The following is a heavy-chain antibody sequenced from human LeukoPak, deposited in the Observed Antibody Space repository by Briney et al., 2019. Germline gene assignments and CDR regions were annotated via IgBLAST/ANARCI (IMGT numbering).Heavy chain of an antibody. CDR1: GFTFSDYY. CDR3: ARDEYYDFWSGYHRGFDP. Sequence: GRSLRLSCAASGFTFSDYYMSWIRQAPGKGLEWVSYISSSGSTIYYADSVKGRFTISRDNAKNSLYLQMNSLRAEDTAVYYCARDEYYDFWSGYHRGFDPWGQGTLVTVSS. V-gene: IGHV3-11*01. J-gene: IGHJ5*02. D-gene: IGHD3-3*01. CDR2: ISSSGSTI.